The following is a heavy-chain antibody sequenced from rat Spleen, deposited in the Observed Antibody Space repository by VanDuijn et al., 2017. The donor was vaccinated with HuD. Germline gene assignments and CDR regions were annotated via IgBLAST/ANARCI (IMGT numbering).Heavy chain of an antibody. CDR3: ARHWGY. D-gene: IGHD4-6*01. Sequence: EVQQVEAGGGLVQPGGSLKLSRVVPGFPFNSYDMAWVRPAPTKGLEWVASISPSGVITYYRDSVKCRYTVSRDNAKSTLYLQMDSLRAEDTATYYCARHWGYWGQGVMVTVSS. CDR1: GFPFNSYD. V-gene: IGHV5-25*01. J-gene: IGHJ2*01. CDR2: ISPSGVIT.